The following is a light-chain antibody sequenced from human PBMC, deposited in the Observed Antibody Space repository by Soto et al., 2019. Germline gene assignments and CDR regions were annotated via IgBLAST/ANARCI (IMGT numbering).Light chain of an antibody. CDR2: EVN. CDR3: NSYASSSTWV. Sequence: QSALTQPASVSGSPGQTITISCTGTSSDVGGYGFVSWYQQHPGKAPKVMIYEVNHRPSGVSNRFSGSKSGNTASLTISGLQPEDEADYYCNSYASSSTWVFGGGTQLTVL. CDR1: SSDVGGYGF. J-gene: IGLJ3*02. V-gene: IGLV2-14*01.